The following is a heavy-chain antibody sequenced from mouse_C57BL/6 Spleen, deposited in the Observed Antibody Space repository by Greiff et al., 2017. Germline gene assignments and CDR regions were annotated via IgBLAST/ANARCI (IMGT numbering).Heavy chain of an antibody. CDR3: ARDGQLGRGYFDY. D-gene: IGHD4-1*02. Sequence: VQLKESGGGLVKPGGSLKLSCAASGFTFSSYAMSWVRQTPEKRLEWVATISDGGSYTYYPDNVKGRFTISRDNAKNNLYLQMSHLKSEDTAMYYCARDGQLGRGYFDYWGQGTTLTVSS. J-gene: IGHJ2*01. CDR2: ISDGGSYT. CDR1: GFTFSSYA. V-gene: IGHV5-4*01.